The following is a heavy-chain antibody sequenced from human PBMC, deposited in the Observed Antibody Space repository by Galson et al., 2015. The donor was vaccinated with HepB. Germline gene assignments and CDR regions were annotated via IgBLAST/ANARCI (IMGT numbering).Heavy chain of an antibody. CDR2: IIPILGTA. Sequence: SVKVSCKASGGTFSDYSISWVRQAPGQGLEWMGGIIPILGTANYAQKFQGRVTFTADESTSTADMELPSLRSGDTALYYCAISTQGYSYSFDMWGLGTMVIVSS. CDR3: AISTQGYSYSFDM. D-gene: IGHD5-24*01. CDR1: GGTFSDYS. J-gene: IGHJ3*02. V-gene: IGHV1-69*13.